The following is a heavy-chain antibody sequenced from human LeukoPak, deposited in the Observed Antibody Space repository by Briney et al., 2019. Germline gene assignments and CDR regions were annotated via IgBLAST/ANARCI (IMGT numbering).Heavy chain of an antibody. CDR1: GFTFSSYS. V-gene: IGHV3-21*06. CDR2: ISGGSNYI. CDR3: ARDYGRDCSGGSCYHIDY. D-gene: IGHD2-15*01. J-gene: IGHJ4*02. Sequence: GGSLRLSCAASGFTFSSYSINWVRQAPGKGLEWVSSISGGSNYISYADSVKGRFTISRDNAKNSLYLQVNSLRAEDTAVYYCARDYGRDCSGGSCYHIDYWGQGTLVTVSS.